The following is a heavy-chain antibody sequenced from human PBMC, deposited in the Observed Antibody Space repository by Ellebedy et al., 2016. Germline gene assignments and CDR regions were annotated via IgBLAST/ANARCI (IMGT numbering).Heavy chain of an antibody. V-gene: IGHV4-59*01. CDR3: ARERHGYNSGYFDS. CDR1: GGYMNSYY. J-gene: IGHJ4*02. D-gene: IGHD5-24*01. Sequence: SETLSLTCTVSGGYMNSYYWSWIRQPPGKGLEWVGYIYYSGSTKYNPSLKSRVTISLDTSKNQYSLKLSSVTAADTAVYYCARERHGYNSGYFDSWGQGALVTVSS. CDR2: IYYSGST.